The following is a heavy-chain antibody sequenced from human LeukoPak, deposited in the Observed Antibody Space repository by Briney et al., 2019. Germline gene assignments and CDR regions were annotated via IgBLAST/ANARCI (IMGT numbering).Heavy chain of an antibody. D-gene: IGHD5-12*01. CDR2: INHSGST. CDR3: ARSGRWLRVTDY. CDR1: GGSFSGYY. Sequence: SETLSLTCAVYGGSFSGYYWSWTRQPPGKGLEWIGEINHSGSTNYNPSLKSRVTISVDTSKNQFSLKLSSVTAADTAVYYCARSGRWLRVTDYWGQGTLVTVSS. V-gene: IGHV4-34*01. J-gene: IGHJ4*02.